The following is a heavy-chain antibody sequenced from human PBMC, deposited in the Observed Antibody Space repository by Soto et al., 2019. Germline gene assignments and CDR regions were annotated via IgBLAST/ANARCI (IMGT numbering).Heavy chain of an antibody. J-gene: IGHJ5*02. CDR1: GGSISSSSYY. CDR3: ATLPPRIVVTLLPIPS. Sequence: SETLSLTCTVSGGSISSSSYYWGWLRQPPGKGLEWIGNIYYSGSTYYNPSLKSRVTISVDTSKNQFSLKLSSVTAADTAVYYCATLPPRIVVTLLPIPSWGQGIQVTVSS. D-gene: IGHD2-21*01. V-gene: IGHV4-39*07. CDR2: IYYSGST.